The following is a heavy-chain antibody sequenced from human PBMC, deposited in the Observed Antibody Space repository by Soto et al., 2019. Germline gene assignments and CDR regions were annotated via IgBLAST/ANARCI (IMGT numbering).Heavy chain of an antibody. CDR1: VGSISSSSYY. Sequence: SETLSLSCTVSVGSISSSSYYWGWIREPPGKGLEWIGSIYYSGSTYYNPSLKSRVTISVDTSKNQFSLKLSSVTAADTAVYYCARQQVGATDWGSGPLGFDPWGQGTLVTVS. V-gene: IGHV4-39*01. D-gene: IGHD1-26*01. CDR2: IYYSGST. J-gene: IGHJ5*02. CDR3: ARQQVGATDWGSGPLGFDP.